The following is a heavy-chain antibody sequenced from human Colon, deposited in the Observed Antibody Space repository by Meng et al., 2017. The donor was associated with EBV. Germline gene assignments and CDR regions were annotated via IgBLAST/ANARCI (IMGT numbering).Heavy chain of an antibody. J-gene: IGHJ4*02. V-gene: IGHV3-9*01. CDR3: AKLIVGSTSTFDY. D-gene: IGHD2-21*01. CDR2: ISWNSGSI. CDR1: GFQVDDDE. Sequence: GLVQPGRTMGGSGAGAGFQVDDDEMNWVRKAPGKGLEWVSGISWNSGSIDYGDSVKGRFTISRDNAKTSLYLQMNSLRAEDTALYDCAKLIVGSTSTFDYWGQGTLVTVSS.